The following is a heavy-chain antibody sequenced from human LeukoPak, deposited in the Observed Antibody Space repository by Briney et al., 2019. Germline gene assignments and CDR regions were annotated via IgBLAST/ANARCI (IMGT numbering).Heavy chain of an antibody. Sequence: SETLSLTCTVSGGSISSSSYYWGWIRQPPGKGLEWIGSIYYSGSTYYNPSLKSRVTISVDTSKNQFSLKLSSVTAADTAMYYCAKVIVAAGLDAFDIWGQGTMVTVSS. CDR3: AKVIVAAGLDAFDI. J-gene: IGHJ3*02. D-gene: IGHD6-13*01. CDR1: GGSISSSSYY. CDR2: IYYSGST. V-gene: IGHV4-39*01.